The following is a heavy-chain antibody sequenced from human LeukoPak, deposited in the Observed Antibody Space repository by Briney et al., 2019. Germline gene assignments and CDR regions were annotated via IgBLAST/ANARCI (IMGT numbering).Heavy chain of an antibody. J-gene: IGHJ4*02. D-gene: IGHD5-18*01. CDR1: GGSISSGGYY. Sequence: SETLSLTCTVSGGSISSGGYYWSWIRQHPGKGLEWIGYIYYSGSTYYNPSLKGRVTISVDTSKNQFSLKLSSVTAADTAVYYCAREGRYSYGPFDYWGQGTLVTVSS. CDR2: IYYSGST. CDR3: AREGRYSYGPFDY. V-gene: IGHV4-31*03.